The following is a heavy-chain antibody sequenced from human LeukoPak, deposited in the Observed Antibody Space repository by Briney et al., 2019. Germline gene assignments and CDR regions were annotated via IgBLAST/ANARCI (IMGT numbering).Heavy chain of an antibody. D-gene: IGHD2-15*01. CDR3: ARDSWNGMDV. Sequence: PSETLSLACTVSGGSISSYYWSWIRQPPGKGLEWIGYIYYSGSTNYNPSLKSRVTISVDTSKNQFSLKLSSVTAADTAVYYCARDSWNGMDVWGQGTTVTVSS. V-gene: IGHV4-59*01. J-gene: IGHJ6*02. CDR2: IYYSGST. CDR1: GGSISSYY.